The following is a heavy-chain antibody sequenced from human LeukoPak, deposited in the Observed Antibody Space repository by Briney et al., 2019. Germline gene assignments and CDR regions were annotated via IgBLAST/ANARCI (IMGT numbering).Heavy chain of an antibody. D-gene: IGHD3-10*01. V-gene: IGHV4-34*01. Sequence: PSETLSLTYAVYGGSLSGYYWSWIRQSPGKGLEWIGQIDYSGNTNYNPSLKSRVSISLHTSTNQISLRLSSVTAADTAVYYCARHLALSWFGELLLWNYWGQGTLVTVSS. CDR1: GGSLSGYY. J-gene: IGHJ4*02. CDR2: IDYSGNT. CDR3: ARHLALSWFGELLLWNY.